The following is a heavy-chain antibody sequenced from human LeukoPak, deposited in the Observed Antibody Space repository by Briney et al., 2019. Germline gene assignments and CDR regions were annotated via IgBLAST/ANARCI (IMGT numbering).Heavy chain of an antibody. CDR2: INQAGSDK. Sequence: GGSLRLSCAASGFSFNNYWMSWVRQAPGKGLEWVANINQAGSDKYYLDTVKGRFTISRDNAKNSLYLQMNSLRAEDTAVYYCARGMIRGVMDDYWGQGTLVTVSS. CDR1: GFSFNNYW. CDR3: ARGMIRGVMDDY. J-gene: IGHJ4*02. V-gene: IGHV3-7*05. D-gene: IGHD3-10*01.